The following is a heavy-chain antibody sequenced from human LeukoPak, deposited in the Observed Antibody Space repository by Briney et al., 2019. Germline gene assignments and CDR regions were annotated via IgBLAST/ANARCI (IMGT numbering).Heavy chain of an antibody. CDR2: IYYSGST. Sequence: PSETLSLXCTVSGGSNSSSGYYWGWSRQPPGKGLEWIASIYYSGSTYYNPSLKSRVTISVDTSKNQLSLKLSSLTAADTAVYYCARHEYSGSYYGLSWFDPWGQGTLVTVSS. CDR3: ARHEYSGSYYGLSWFDP. CDR1: GGSNSSSGYY. D-gene: IGHD1-26*01. V-gene: IGHV4-39*01. J-gene: IGHJ5*02.